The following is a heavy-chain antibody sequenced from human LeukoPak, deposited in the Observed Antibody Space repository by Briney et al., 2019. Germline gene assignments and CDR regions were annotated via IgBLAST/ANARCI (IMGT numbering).Heavy chain of an antibody. J-gene: IGHJ6*03. CDR2: IYTSGST. CDR1: GGSISSYY. D-gene: IGHD3-9*01. CDR3: ARDAHTYYDILTGYPVYYYYYMDV. V-gene: IGHV4-4*07. Sequence: SETLSLTCTVSGGSISSYYWSWIRQPAGKGLEWIGRIYTSGSTNYNPSLKSRVTMSVDASKNQFSLKLSSVTAADTAVYYCARDAHTYYDILTGYPVYYYYYMDVWGKGTTVTISS.